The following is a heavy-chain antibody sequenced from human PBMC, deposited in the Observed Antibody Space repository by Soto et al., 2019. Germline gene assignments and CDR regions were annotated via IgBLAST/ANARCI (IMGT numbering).Heavy chain of an antibody. CDR2: IKSKTDGGTT. Sequence: GGSLRLSCAASGFTFSNAWMSWVRQAPGKGLEWVGRIKSKTDGGTTDYAAPVKGRFTISRDDSKNTLYLQMNSLKTEDTAVYYCPTLCTAWGLGELSSRDYGGQGTLVTVSS. CDR1: GFTFSNAW. J-gene: IGHJ4*02. V-gene: IGHV3-15*01. CDR3: PTLCTAWGLGELSSRDY. D-gene: IGHD3-16*02.